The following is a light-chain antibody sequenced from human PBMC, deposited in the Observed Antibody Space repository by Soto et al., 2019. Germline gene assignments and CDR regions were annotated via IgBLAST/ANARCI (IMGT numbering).Light chain of an antibody. J-gene: IGLJ1*01. V-gene: IGLV1-44*01. CDR3: AAWDDRLDVYV. CDR1: SSNIGSNT. Sequence: QSALTRPPSASGTPGQIVAISCSGSSSNIGSNTVTWYQQLPGTAPKLLIYSTSQRSSGVPGRFSGSKSGASASLSISGLQSEDEADYYCAAWDDRLDVYVFGTGTKVTVL. CDR2: STS.